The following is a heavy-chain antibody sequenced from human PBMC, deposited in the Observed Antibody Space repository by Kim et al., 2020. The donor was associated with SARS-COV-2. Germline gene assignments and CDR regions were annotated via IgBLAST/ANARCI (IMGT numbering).Heavy chain of an antibody. Sequence: GGSLRLSCAASGFTFSSYVMNWVRQAPGRGLEWVSAISGSGGSIYYADSVKGRFTISRDNSKNTLYLQINSLRAEDTAVYYCAKAPHYYDSSGYYLRSYYFDPWGQGALVTVPS. CDR2: ISGSGGSI. J-gene: IGHJ4*02. V-gene: IGHV3-23*01. CDR3: AKAPHYYDSSGYYLRSYYFDP. CDR1: GFTFSSYV. D-gene: IGHD3-22*01.